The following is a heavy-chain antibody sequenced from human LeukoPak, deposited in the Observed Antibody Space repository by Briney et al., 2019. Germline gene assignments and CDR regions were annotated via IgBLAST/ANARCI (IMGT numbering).Heavy chain of an antibody. Sequence: SETLSLTCNVSGASISSYYWSWIRQPAGKGLEWIGRIYTSANTNYNPFFKSRATISIDRSKNQFSLNLPSVTAADTAVYYCARDRIWNDAGHDPFDIWGQGTMVTVSS. V-gene: IGHV4-4*07. CDR3: ARDRIWNDAGHDPFDI. CDR1: GASISSYY. CDR2: IYTSANT. J-gene: IGHJ3*02. D-gene: IGHD1-1*01.